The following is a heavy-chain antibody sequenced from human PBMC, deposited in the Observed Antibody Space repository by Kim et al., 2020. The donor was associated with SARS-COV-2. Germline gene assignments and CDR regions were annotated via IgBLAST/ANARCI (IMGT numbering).Heavy chain of an antibody. CDR1: GFSFSNYA. V-gene: IGHV3-23*01. CDR2: ITSGGRST. J-gene: IGHJ4*02. CDR3: ARDTGATFRKFDY. D-gene: IGHD1-26*01. Sequence: GGSLRLSCAASGFSFSNYAMSWVRQAPGKGLEWVSGITSGGRSTYYADSVKGRFAISRDNSKNTLYLQMNSLRAEDTAVYYCARDTGATFRKFDYWGQGTLVTVSS.